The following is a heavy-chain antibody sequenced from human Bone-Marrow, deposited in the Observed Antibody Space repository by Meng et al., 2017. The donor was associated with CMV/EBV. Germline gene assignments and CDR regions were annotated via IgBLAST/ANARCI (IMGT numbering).Heavy chain of an antibody. Sequence: SETLSLTCAVYGGSFSGYYWSWIRQPPGKGLEWIGYIYYSGSTNYNPSLKSRVTISVDTSKNQFSLKLSSVTAADTAVYYCARDSSSSSYYYYYGMDVWGQGTTVTVSS. CDR1: GGSFSGYY. D-gene: IGHD6-6*01. CDR2: IYYSGST. CDR3: ARDSSSSSYYYYYGMDV. V-gene: IGHV4-59*01. J-gene: IGHJ6*02.